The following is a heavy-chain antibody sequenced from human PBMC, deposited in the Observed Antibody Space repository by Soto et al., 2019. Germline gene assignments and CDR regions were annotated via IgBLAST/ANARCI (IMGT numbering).Heavy chain of an antibody. CDR1: GYTFTGHY. V-gene: IGHV1-2*02. D-gene: IGHD3-10*01. Sequence: QVQLVQSGAEVKPPGASVKVSCKASGYTFTGHYMHWVRQVSGRRLEFLGWLKPDNGGTYYAPKFQGRVTFTRDTSNTIAYMEMSGLHSDDTAVYFCARDLCPLGSGSPCPTFVMDVWGQGTTVAFTS. CDR2: LKPDNGGT. CDR3: ARDLCPLGSGSPCPTFVMDV. J-gene: IGHJ6*02.